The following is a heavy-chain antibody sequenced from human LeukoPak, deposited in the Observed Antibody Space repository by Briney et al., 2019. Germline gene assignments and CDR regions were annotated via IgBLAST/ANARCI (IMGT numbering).Heavy chain of an antibody. CDR2: IYYSGST. V-gene: IGHV4-39*07. J-gene: IGHJ2*01. CDR3: ARVATTKPPSWYFDL. D-gene: IGHD4-17*01. Sequence: PSETLSLTCTVSGGSISSSSYYWGWIRQPPGKGLEWIGSIYYSGSTYYNPSLKSRVTISVDTSKNQFSLKLSSVTAADTAVYYCARVATTKPPSWYFDLWGRGTLVTVSS. CDR1: GGSISSSSYY.